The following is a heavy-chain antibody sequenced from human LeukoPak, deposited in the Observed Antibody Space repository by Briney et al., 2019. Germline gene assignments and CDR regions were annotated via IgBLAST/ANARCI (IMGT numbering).Heavy chain of an antibody. CDR3: ASGSTSWLDY. V-gene: IGHV3-23*01. CDR2: ISAGGGGT. CDR1: GFTFNSYA. J-gene: IGHJ4*02. Sequence: GGSLRLSCAASGFTFNSYAMSWVRQAPGKGLEWVSLISAGGGGTYYAGSVKGRFTISRDNSKNTLYLQMNSLRAEDTAVYYCASGSTSWLDYWGQGTLVTVSS. D-gene: IGHD2-2*01.